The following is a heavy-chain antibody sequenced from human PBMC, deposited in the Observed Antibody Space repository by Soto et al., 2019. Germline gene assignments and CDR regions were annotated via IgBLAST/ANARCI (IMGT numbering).Heavy chain of an antibody. V-gene: IGHV3-64D*08. CDR3: VTSYYYDSSGYYYALYFDY. CDR1: GFTFSSYA. J-gene: IGHJ4*02. Sequence: GGSLRLSCSASGFTFSSYAMHWVRQAPGKGLEYVSAISSNGGSTYYADSVKGRFTISRDNSKNTLYLQMSSLRAEDTAVYYCVTSYYYDSSGYYYALYFDYWGQGTLVTVSS. D-gene: IGHD3-22*01. CDR2: ISSNGGST.